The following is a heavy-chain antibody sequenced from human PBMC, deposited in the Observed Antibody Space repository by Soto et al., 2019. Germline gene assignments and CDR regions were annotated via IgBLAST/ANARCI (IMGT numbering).Heavy chain of an antibody. D-gene: IGHD2-8*01. J-gene: IGHJ4*02. CDR2: IYHSGST. CDR3: AGKPNALSYFDY. CDR1: GGSISSSNW. V-gene: IGHV4-4*02. Sequence: PSETLSLTCAVSGGSISSSNWWSWVRRPPGKGLEWIGEIYHSGSTNYNPSLKSRVTISVDKSKNQFSLKLSSVTAADTAVYFCAGKPNALSYFDYWGQGALVTVSS.